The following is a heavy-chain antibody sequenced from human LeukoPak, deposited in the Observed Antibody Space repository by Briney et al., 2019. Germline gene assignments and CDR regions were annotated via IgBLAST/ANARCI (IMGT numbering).Heavy chain of an antibody. CDR1: GYSFTNYW. CDR3: ARHILGYCSTTGCFDIDY. J-gene: IGHJ4*02. D-gene: IGHD2-2*01. Sequence: KRGASLKISCKGSGYSFTNYWIGWVRQTPGKGLEWMGIINPDGSEIKYSPSFQGQVTISADKSISTAYLQWSSLKASDTAMYYCARHILGYCSTTGCFDIDYWGQGTLVTVSS. CDR2: INPDGSEI. V-gene: IGHV5-51*01.